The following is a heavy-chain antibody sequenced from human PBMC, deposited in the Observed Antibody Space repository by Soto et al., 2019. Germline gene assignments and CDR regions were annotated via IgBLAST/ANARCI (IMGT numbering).Heavy chain of an antibody. CDR2: INAGNGNT. CDR1: GYTFTSYA. CDR3: AGPDSGYDPWIVADYSYGMDV. J-gene: IGHJ6*02. D-gene: IGHD5-12*01. Sequence: ASVKVSCKASGYTFTSYAMHWVRQAPGQRLEWMGWINAGNGNTKYSQKFQGRVTITRDTSASTAYMELSSLRSEDTAVYYCAGPDSGYDPWIVADYSYGMDVWGQGTTVTAP. V-gene: IGHV1-3*01.